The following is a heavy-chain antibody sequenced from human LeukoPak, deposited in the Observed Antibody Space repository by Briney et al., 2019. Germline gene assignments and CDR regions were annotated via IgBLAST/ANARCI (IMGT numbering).Heavy chain of an antibody. CDR2: IYHSGST. V-gene: IGHV4-4*02. Sequence: PSGTLSLTCAVSGGSISSSNWWSWVRQPPGKGLEWIGEIYHSGSTNYNPSLKSRVTISVDKSKSQFSLKLSSVTAADTAVYYCARVVSIAAAYPYYFDYWGQGTLVTVSS. D-gene: IGHD6-13*01. CDR1: GGSISSSNW. J-gene: IGHJ4*02. CDR3: ARVVSIAAAYPYYFDY.